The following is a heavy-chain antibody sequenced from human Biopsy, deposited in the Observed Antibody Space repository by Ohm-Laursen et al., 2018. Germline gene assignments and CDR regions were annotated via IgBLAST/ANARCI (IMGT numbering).Heavy chain of an antibody. CDR2: IKNSENYT. Sequence: SLRLSCTASGFTFSSHAMAWVRQAPGKGLEWVSSIKNSENYTYYADSVKGRFIISRDNAKNSLYLQMNGLRVEDTAVYYCATDFGYCGNNVCSSDFYYGMDVWGQGTTVTVSS. CDR1: GFTFSSHA. V-gene: IGHV3-21*01. CDR3: ATDFGYCGNNVCSSDFYYGMDV. D-gene: IGHD5/OR15-5a*01. J-gene: IGHJ6*02.